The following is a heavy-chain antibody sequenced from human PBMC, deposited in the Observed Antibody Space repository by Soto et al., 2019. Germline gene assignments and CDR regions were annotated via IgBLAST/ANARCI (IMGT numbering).Heavy chain of an antibody. CDR3: AKMSSENYYDPVFS. CDR1: GFTFIAYY. J-gene: IGHJ5*01. V-gene: IGHV3-11*01. Sequence: QVQLVESGGGLVKTSGSLRIACAASGFTFIAYYMSWLRQAPGKGLGWVSYISRSGNTIYYADSVKGRFTISRDNAKNAVYLQMNSLRAEDTALYYCAKMSSENYYDPVFSWGHGALVTVSS. D-gene: IGHD3-22*01. CDR2: ISRSGNTI.